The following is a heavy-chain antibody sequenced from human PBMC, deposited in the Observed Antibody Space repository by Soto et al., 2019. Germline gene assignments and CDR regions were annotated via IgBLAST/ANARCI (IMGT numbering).Heavy chain of an antibody. V-gene: IGHV1-69*01. CDR1: GGTFSSYA. CDR3: ARDDLGVITAMAGGNY. Sequence: QVQLVQSGAEVKKPGSSVKVSCKASGGTFSSYAISWVRQAPGQGLEWMGGISPIFGTANYAQKFQGRVTITADESTSTAYMELSSLRSEDTAVYYCARDDLGVITAMAGGNYWGQGTLVTVSS. D-gene: IGHD5-18*01. CDR2: ISPIFGTA. J-gene: IGHJ4*02.